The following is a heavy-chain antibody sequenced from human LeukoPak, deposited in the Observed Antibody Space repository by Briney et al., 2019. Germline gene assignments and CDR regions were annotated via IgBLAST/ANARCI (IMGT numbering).Heavy chain of an antibody. D-gene: IGHD3-22*01. V-gene: IGHV3-15*01. CDR1: GFTFTNAW. J-gene: IGHJ4*02. CDR3: ATDEVDTYYYETSAYYPFDY. Sequence: GGSLRLSCAASGFTFTNAWMSWVRQAPGKGLEWVGRIKNKIDGGTAEYAAPVKGRFTISRDDSKNTLYLRMNSLKTEDTAVYYCATDEVDTYYYETSAYYPFDYWGQGTLVTVSS. CDR2: IKNKIDGGTA.